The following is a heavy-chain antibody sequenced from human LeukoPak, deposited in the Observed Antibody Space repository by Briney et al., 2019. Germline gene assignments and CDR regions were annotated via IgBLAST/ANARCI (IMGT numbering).Heavy chain of an antibody. Sequence: SETLCLTCAVSGYSISSGYYWGWFRQPPGKGLEWIGSIYHSGSTYYNPSLKSRVTISVDTSKNKCSLKLSSVTAADTAVYYCARELVRGVIGAFDIWGQGTMVTVSS. V-gene: IGHV4-38-2*02. D-gene: IGHD3-10*01. CDR3: ARELVRGVIGAFDI. CDR1: GYSISSGYY. CDR2: IYHSGST. J-gene: IGHJ3*02.